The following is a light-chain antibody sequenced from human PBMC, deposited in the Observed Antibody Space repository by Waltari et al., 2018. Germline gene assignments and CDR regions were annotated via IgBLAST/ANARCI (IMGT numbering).Light chain of an antibody. V-gene: IGKV3-15*01. CDR3: EQYNNWPPYT. CDR1: QSVRTS. CDR2: AAV. J-gene: IGKJ2*01. Sequence: DIEMTQSPATLSVSPGERVTLSCRASQSVRTSLAWYQQKPGQSPRLLIYAAVNRATGIPARFSGSGSGTDFTLTISSLQSEDFGVYYCEQYNNWPPYTFGQGTKLE.